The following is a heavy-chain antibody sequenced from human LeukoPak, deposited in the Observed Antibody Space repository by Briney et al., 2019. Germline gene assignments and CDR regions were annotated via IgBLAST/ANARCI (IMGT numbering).Heavy chain of an antibody. Sequence: PGASLRLSCAASGFTFSNYAMSWVSQAPGKGLEWVSAITGSGGNTYYADSVKGRFTISRDNSKNTLYLQMNSLRDEDTAVYYCAKWGDFDVLTGYYVPDFWGQGTLVTVSS. D-gene: IGHD3-9*01. V-gene: IGHV3-23*01. CDR2: ITGSGGNT. J-gene: IGHJ4*02. CDR3: AKWGDFDVLTGYYVPDF. CDR1: GFTFSNYA.